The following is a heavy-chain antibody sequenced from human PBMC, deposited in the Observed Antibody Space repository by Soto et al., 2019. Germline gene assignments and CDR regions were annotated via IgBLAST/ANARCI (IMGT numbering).Heavy chain of an antibody. D-gene: IGHD6-6*01. CDR2: IIPIFGTA. CDR3: ARGGGGIAARGDVNFDY. Sequence: QVQLVQSGAEVKKPGSSVKVSCKASGGTFSSYAISWVRQAPGQGLEWMGGIIPIFGTANYAQKFQGRVTITADESTSTAYMELSSLRSEDTDVYYCARGGGGIAARGDVNFDYWGQGTLVTVSS. J-gene: IGHJ4*02. V-gene: IGHV1-69*12. CDR1: GGTFSSYA.